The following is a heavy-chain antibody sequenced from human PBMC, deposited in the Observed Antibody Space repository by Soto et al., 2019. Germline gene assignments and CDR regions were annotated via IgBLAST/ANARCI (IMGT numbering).Heavy chain of an antibody. CDR1: GGSFSGYY. J-gene: IGHJ6*02. CDR2: INHSGST. D-gene: IGHD6-13*01. Sequence: SETLSLTCAVYGGSFSGYYWSWIRQPPGKWLEWIGEINHSGSTNYNPSLKSRVTISVDTSKNQFSLKLSSVTAADTAVYYCARGRLSSSSWYYYYGMDVWGQGTTVTVSS. CDR3: ARGRLSSSSWYYYYGMDV. V-gene: IGHV4-34*01.